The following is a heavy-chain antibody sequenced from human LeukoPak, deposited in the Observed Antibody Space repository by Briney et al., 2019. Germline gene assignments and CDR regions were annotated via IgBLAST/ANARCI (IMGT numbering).Heavy chain of an antibody. D-gene: IGHD2-21*02. CDR1: GGSISSYY. CDR3: ARRGPLTELDY. V-gene: IGHV4-59*08. J-gene: IGHJ4*02. CDR2: IYYSGST. Sequence: PSETLSLTCTVSGGSISSYYWSWLRQPPGKGLEWIGYIYYSGSTNYNPSLKSRVTISVDTSKNQFSLKLSSVTAADTAVYYCARRGPLTELDYWGQGTLVTVSS.